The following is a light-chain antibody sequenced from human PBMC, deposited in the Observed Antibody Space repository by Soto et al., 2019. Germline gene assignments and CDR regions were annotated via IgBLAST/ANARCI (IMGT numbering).Light chain of an antibody. V-gene: IGKV3-20*01. CDR2: GPS. Sequence: EIVLTQSPGTLSLSPGERATLSCRASQSVNNTYLAWYQQKPGQAPRLYIYGPSTMATGIPDRFSGSGSGTDFTLTISRLEPEDFAVYYCQQDDSTPLTFGGGTKVEIK. CDR3: QQDDSTPLT. J-gene: IGKJ4*01. CDR1: QSVNNTY.